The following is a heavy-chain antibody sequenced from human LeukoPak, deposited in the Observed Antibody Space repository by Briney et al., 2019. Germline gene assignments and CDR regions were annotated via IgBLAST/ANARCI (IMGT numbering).Heavy chain of an antibody. CDR2: IIPILGIA. CDR3: ARTDYYDSSGYYPDAFDI. V-gene: IGHV1-69*04. J-gene: IGHJ3*02. CDR1: GYTFTSYD. Sequence: SVKVSCKSSGYTFTSYDINWVRQAPGQGLEWMGRIIPILGIANYAQKFQGRVTITADKSTSTAYMELRSLRSEDTAVYYCARTDYYDSSGYYPDAFDIWGQGTMVTVSS. D-gene: IGHD3-22*01.